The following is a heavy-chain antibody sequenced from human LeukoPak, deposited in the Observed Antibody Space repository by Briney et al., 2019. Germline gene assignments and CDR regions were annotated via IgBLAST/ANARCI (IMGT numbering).Heavy chain of an antibody. CDR3: ARGASDSPRLYDY. CDR1: GYTFTSYG. Sequence: GASVKVSCKASGYTFTSYGISWVRQAPGQGLEWMGWISAYNGNTNYAQKLQGRVTMTRDMSTSTVYMELSSLRSEDTAVYYCARGASDSPRLYDYWGQGTLVTVSS. V-gene: IGHV1-18*01. D-gene: IGHD3-16*01. CDR2: ISAYNGNT. J-gene: IGHJ4*02.